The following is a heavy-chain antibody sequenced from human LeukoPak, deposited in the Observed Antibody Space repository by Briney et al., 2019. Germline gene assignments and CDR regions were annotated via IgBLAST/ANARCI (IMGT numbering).Heavy chain of an antibody. V-gene: IGHV1-69*05. CDR1: GGTFSSYA. D-gene: IGHD3-10*01. J-gene: IGHJ5*02. CDR3: ARLDYYGSGSYKFDP. Sequence: ASVKVSCKASGGTFSSYAISWVRQAPGQGLEWMGGIIPIFGTANYAQKFQGRVTITTDESTSTAYMELSSLRSEDTAVYYCARLDYYGSGSYKFDPWGQGTLVTVSS. CDR2: IIPIFGTA.